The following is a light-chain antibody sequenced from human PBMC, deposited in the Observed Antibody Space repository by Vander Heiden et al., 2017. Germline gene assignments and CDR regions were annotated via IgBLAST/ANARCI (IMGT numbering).Light chain of an antibody. CDR2: HTN. Sequence: QSVLTQTPSVSAAPGQKVTISCSGSSSNIGNNYASWYQQLPGTAPKLLISHTNKLPSGIPDRFSGSKSGTSATLGITGLQTGDEADYYCLTCDSSLICYVFGTGTKVTVL. V-gene: IGLV1-51*01. CDR1: SSNIGNNY. J-gene: IGLJ1*01. CDR3: LTCDSSLICYV.